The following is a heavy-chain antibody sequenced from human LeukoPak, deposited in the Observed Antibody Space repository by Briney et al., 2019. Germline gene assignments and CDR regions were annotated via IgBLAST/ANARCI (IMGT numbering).Heavy chain of an antibody. D-gene: IGHD2-15*01. CDR3: ARMVVVAATRPGWFDP. CDR2: IYPGDSDT. Sequence: GESLKISCKGSGYSFTSYWIGWVRQMPGKGLEWMGIIYPGDSDTRYSPSFQGQVTISADKSISTAYLQWGSLKASDTAMYYCARMVVVAATRPGWFDPWGQGTLVTVSS. CDR1: GYSFTSYW. V-gene: IGHV5-51*01. J-gene: IGHJ5*02.